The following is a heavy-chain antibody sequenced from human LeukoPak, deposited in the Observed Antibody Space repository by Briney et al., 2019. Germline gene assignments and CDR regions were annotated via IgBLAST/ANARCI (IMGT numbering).Heavy chain of an antibody. V-gene: IGHV3-30*18. D-gene: IGHD5-18*01. CDR2: ISYDGSNK. CDR3: AKSCDTAMVELTRGYYYYGMDV. Sequence: GRSLRLSCAASGFTFTSYGMHWVRQAPGKGLEWVAVISYDGSNKYYADSVKGRFTISRDNSKNTLYLQMNSLRAEDTAVYYCAKSCDTAMVELTRGYYYYGMDVWGQGTTVTVSS. CDR1: GFTFTSYG. J-gene: IGHJ6*02.